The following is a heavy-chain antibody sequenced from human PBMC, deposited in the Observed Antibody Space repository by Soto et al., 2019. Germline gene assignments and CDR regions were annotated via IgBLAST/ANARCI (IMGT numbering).Heavy chain of an antibody. J-gene: IGHJ6*02. Sequence: QVQLVQSGADMKKSGASVKVSCKASGYTFARYGISWVRQAPGQGLEWMGWISTYNDNTNYAQKLKGRVTMTTDTSTSTTYMELRSLSSDDTAVYFCAREGYCSSGSCALYSHDFCGMDVWGQGTTVNVSS. V-gene: IGHV1-18*01. CDR2: ISTYNDNT. D-gene: IGHD2-15*01. CDR3: AREGYCSSGSCALYSHDFCGMDV. CDR1: GYTFARYG.